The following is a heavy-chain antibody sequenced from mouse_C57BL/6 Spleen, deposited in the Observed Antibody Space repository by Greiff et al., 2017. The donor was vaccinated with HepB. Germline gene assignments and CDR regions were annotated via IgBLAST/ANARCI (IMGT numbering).Heavy chain of an antibody. V-gene: IGHV5-4*01. Sequence: EVQVVESGGGLVKPGGSLKLSCAASGFTFSSYAMSWVRQTPEKRLEWVATISDGGSYTYYPDNVKGRFTISRDNAKNNLYLQMSHLKSEDTAMYYCARDYYGQGTLVTVSA. CDR2: ISDGGSYT. CDR3: ARDY. J-gene: IGHJ3*01. CDR1: GFTFSSYA.